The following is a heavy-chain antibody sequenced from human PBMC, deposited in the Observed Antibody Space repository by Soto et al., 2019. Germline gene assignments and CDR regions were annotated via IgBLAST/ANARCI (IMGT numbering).Heavy chain of an antibody. D-gene: IGHD7-27*01. CDR3: VRDLLGSGGHFDY. V-gene: IGHV3-33*01. J-gene: IGHJ4*02. CDR2: IWYDGSNT. Sequence: QVQLVESGGGVVQPGRSLRLSCAASGFIFNSFGMHWVRQAPGKGLEWVAHIWYDGSNTYYADSVKGRFTISRDNSRNTLYLQMNSLRAEDTAVYHCVRDLLGSGGHFDYWGQGTLVTVSS. CDR1: GFIFNSFG.